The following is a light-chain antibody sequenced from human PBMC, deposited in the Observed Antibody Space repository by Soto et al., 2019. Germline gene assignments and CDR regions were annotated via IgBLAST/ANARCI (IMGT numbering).Light chain of an antibody. CDR3: QQRSNWPPLIT. Sequence: EIVLTQSPATLSLSPGERATLSCRASQSVTTFLAWYQQKPGQAPRLLIYDASNRAAGIPVRFSGSGSGTDFTLTISSLEPEDFAVYYCQQRSNWPPLITFGGGTKVEI. CDR2: DAS. V-gene: IGKV3-11*01. J-gene: IGKJ4*01. CDR1: QSVTTF.